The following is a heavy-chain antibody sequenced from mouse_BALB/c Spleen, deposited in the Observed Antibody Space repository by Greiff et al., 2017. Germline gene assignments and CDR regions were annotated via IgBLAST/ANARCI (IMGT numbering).Heavy chain of an antibody. CDR2: IYPGSGNT. Sequence: QVQLKESGPELVKPGASVKISCKASGYTFTDYYINWVKQKPGQGLEWIGWIYPGSGNTKYNEKFKGKATLTVDTSSSTAYMQLSSLTSEDTAVYFCARGRYDYDVWYFDVWGAGTTVTVSS. V-gene: IGHV1-84*02. CDR3: ARGRYDYDVWYFDV. J-gene: IGHJ1*01. D-gene: IGHD2-4*01. CDR1: GYTFTDYY.